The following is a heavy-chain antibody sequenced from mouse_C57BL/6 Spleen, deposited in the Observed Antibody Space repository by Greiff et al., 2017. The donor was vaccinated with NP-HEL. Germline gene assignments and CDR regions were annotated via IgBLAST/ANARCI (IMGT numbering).Heavy chain of an antibody. CDR2: INPSTGGT. CDR1: GYSFTGYY. Sequence: EVQLQQSGPELVKPGASVKISCKASGYSFTGYYMNWVKQSPEKSLEWIGEINPSTGGTTYNQKFKAKATLTVDKSSSTAYMQLKSLTSEDSAVYYCARPPYYDYETDWYFDVWGTGTTVTVSS. D-gene: IGHD2-4*01. J-gene: IGHJ1*03. V-gene: IGHV1-42*01. CDR3: ARPPYYDYETDWYFDV.